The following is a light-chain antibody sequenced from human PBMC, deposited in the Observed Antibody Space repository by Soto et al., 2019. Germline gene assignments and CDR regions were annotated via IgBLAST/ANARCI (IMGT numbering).Light chain of an antibody. CDR1: QGISSY. J-gene: IGKJ1*01. CDR2: AAS. V-gene: IGKV1D-8*03. CDR3: QQSYTTTGT. Sequence: VIWMNQSPSLLSASTGDRVTISCRMSQGISSYLAWYQQKPGKAPELLIYAASSLQSGVPSWFSGSGSETDFTLTISGLQPEDFATYSCQQSYTTTGTFGQGTKVDNK.